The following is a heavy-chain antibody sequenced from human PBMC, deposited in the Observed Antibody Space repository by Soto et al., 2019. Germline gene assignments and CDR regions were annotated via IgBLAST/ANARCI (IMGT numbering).Heavy chain of an antibody. D-gene: IGHD3-22*01. J-gene: IGHJ6*04. CDR1: GYTFTSYD. CDR2: MNPNSGNT. V-gene: IGHV1-8*01. CDR3: ARELPVSMIVDVSHASRYGMDV. Sequence: GASVKVSCKASGYTFTSYDINWVRQATGQGLEWMGWMNPNSGNTGYAQKFQGRVTITRNTSISTAYMELSSLRSEDTAVYYCARELPVSMIVDVSHASRYGMDVWGKGTTVTVSS.